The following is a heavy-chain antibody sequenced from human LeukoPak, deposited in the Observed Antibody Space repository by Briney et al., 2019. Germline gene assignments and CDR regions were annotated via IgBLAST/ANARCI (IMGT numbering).Heavy chain of an antibody. J-gene: IGHJ6*02. CDR1: GYTFTIYA. CDR2: IIPIFGTA. V-gene: IGHV1-69*13. Sequence: SVKVSCRASGYTFTIYAMNWVRQAPGQRLEWMGGIIPIFGTANYAQKFQGRVTITADESTSTAYMELSSLRSEDTAVYYCASSLWFGELLTSYYYGMDVWGQGTTVTVSS. CDR3: ASSLWFGELLTSYYYGMDV. D-gene: IGHD3-10*01.